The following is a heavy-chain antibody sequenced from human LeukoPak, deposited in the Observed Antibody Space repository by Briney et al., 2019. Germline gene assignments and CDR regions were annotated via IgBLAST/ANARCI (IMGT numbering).Heavy chain of an antibody. CDR2: IRYDGRNK. D-gene: IGHD6-25*01. CDR3: AKALYSSGPDAFDI. Sequence: GGSLRLSCAASGFTFSSYGMHRVRQAPGKGLEWVAMIRYDGRNKYYEESVKGRFTISRDNSKNTLYLQMNSLRAEDTAVYYCAKALYSSGPDAFDIWGQGTMVTVSS. J-gene: IGHJ3*02. V-gene: IGHV3-30*02. CDR1: GFTFSSYG.